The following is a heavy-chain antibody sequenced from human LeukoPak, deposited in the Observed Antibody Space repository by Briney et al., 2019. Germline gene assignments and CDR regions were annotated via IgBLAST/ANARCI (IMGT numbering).Heavy chain of an antibody. CDR2: IYYSGST. CDR1: GGSISSYY. CDR3: ARAPTYCSSTSCYIRFDY. Sequence: SETLSLTCTVSGGSISSYYWSWIRQPPGKGLEWIGYIYYSGSTNYNPSLKSRVTISVDTSKNQFSLKLSSVTAADTAVYYCARAPTYCSSTSCYIRFDYWGQGTLVTVSS. V-gene: IGHV4-59*01. D-gene: IGHD2-2*02. J-gene: IGHJ4*02.